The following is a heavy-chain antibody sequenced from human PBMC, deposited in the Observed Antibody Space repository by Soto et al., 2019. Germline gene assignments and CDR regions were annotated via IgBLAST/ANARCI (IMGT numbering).Heavy chain of an antibody. Sequence: ASVKVSCKASGYTFTSYGISWVRQAPGQGLEWMGWISAYNGNTNYAQKHQGRVTMTTDTSTSTAYKELSSLISEDTAVYYCARDPRFLITIFGVVIRPQDYYYGMDVWGQGTTVTVSS. CDR3: ARDPRFLITIFGVVIRPQDYYYGMDV. D-gene: IGHD3-3*01. J-gene: IGHJ6*02. CDR1: GYTFTSYG. V-gene: IGHV1-18*01. CDR2: ISAYNGNT.